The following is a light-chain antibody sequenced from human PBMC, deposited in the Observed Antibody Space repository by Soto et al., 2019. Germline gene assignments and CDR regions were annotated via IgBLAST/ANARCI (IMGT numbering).Light chain of an antibody. CDR1: SSDVGGYNY. CDR3: SSYTSSQGV. J-gene: IGLJ2*01. Sequence: QSALTQPASVSGSPGQSITISCTGTSSDVGGYNYVSWYQQHPGKAPKLMIYDVSNRPSGVSNRFSGSKSGNTASLTISGLQAEDEADYYGSSYTSSQGVFGGGTKLTVL. V-gene: IGLV2-14*01. CDR2: DVS.